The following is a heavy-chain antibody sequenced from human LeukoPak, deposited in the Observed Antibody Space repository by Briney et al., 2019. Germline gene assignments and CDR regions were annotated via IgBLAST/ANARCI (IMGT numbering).Heavy chain of an antibody. D-gene: IGHD6-13*01. CDR2: IGAGGTFT. CDR1: GFTFSSYA. J-gene: IGHJ4*02. CDR3: AKDQKSIAATGYDY. V-gene: IGHV3-23*01. Sequence: GGSLRLSCTASGFTFSSYAMNWVRQAPGKGLEWVSGIGAGGTFTYYADSVKGRFTISRDNSKNTLFLQMNSLRADDTAVYFCAKDQKSIAATGYDYWGQGTLVTVSS.